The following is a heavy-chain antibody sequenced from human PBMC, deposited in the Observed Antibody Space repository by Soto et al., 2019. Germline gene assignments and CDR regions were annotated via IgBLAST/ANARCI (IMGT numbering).Heavy chain of an antibody. Sequence: VQLVQSGAEVKEPGASVRVSCKASGYTFSNFDIHWVRQAAGQGLEWMGWMNPNSGNTGYPQKFQGRVTMTSNTSISTAYMEVSSLRSEDTAVYYCARYPRRVEESAYAGGWCDSWGQGTLVTVSS. D-gene: IGHD5-12*01. CDR1: GYTFSNFD. CDR2: MNPNSGNT. J-gene: IGHJ5*01. CDR3: ARYPRRVEESAYAGGWCDS. V-gene: IGHV1-8*01.